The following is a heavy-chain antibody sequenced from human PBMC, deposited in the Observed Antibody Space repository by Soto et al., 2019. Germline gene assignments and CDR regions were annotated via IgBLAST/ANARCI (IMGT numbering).Heavy chain of an antibody. CDR1: GGTFSSYA. V-gene: IGHV1-69*06. Sequence: QVQLVQSGAEVKKPGSSVKVSCKASGGTFSSYAISWVRQAPGQGLEWVAGIISIVGTANYAQKFQGRVTITADKSTSTAYMELSSVRSEDTAVYYCARAGFGELSHYYYDGMDVWGQGTTVTVSS. J-gene: IGHJ6*02. CDR2: IISIVGTA. CDR3: ARAGFGELSHYYYDGMDV. D-gene: IGHD3-10*01.